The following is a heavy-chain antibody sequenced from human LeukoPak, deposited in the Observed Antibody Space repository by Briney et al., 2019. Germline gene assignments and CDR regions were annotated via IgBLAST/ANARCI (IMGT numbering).Heavy chain of an antibody. CDR1: GFTFSSYS. D-gene: IGHD5-12*01. J-gene: IGHJ4*02. V-gene: IGHV3-48*02. CDR2: ISSSSSTI. Sequence: GGTLRLSCAASGFTFSSYSMNWVRQAPGKGLERVSYISSSSSTIYYADSVKGRFTISRDNAKNSLYLQMNSLRDEDTAVYYCASSIVATIGGFDYWGQGTLVTVSS. CDR3: ASSIVATIGGFDY.